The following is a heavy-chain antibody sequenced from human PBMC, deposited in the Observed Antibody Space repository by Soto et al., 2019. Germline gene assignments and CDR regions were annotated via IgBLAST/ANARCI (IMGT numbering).Heavy chain of an antibody. CDR2: ISAYNGNT. CDR3: AREGSSSWSMSSHDGHDYYYYGMDV. J-gene: IGHJ6*02. D-gene: IGHD6-13*01. V-gene: IGHV1-18*01. CDR1: GYTFTSYG. Sequence: ASVKVSCKASGYTFTSYGISWVRQAPGQGLEWMGWISAYNGNTNYAQKLQGRVTMTTDTSTSTAYMELRSLRSDDTAVYYCAREGSSSWSMSSHDGHDYYYYGMDVWGQGTTVTVSS.